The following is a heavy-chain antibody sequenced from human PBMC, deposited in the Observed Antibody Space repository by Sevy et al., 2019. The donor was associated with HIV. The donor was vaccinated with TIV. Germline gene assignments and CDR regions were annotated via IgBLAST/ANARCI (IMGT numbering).Heavy chain of an antibody. D-gene: IGHD3-10*01. CDR2: ISGSGGST. CDR3: ANTWVSFRELLSY. CDR1: GFTFSSYA. J-gene: IGHJ4*02. Sequence: GGCLRLSWAASGFTFSSYAMSWVRQAPGKGLEWVSAISGSGGSTYYADSVKGRFTISRDNSKNTLYLQMNSLRAEDTAVYYCANTWVSFRELLSYWGQGTLVTVSS. V-gene: IGHV3-23*01.